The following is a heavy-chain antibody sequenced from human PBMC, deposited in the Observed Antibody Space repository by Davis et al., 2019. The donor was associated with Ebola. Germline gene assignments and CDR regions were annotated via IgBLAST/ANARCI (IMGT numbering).Heavy chain of an antibody. J-gene: IGHJ4*02. Sequence: GGSLRLSCAASGFTFSSYWMSWVRQAPGKGLEWVANIKQDGSEKYYVDSVKGRFTISRDDSKNSLYLQMNSLKTEDTAVYYCARDIGSGWTHWGQGTLVTVSS. V-gene: IGHV3-7*03. D-gene: IGHD6-19*01. CDR3: ARDIGSGWTH. CDR1: GFTFSSYW. CDR2: IKQDGSEK.